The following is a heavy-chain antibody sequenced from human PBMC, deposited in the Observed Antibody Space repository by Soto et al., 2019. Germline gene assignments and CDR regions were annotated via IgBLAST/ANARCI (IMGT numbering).Heavy chain of an antibody. CDR3: ARVNDYGDYYYGMDF. D-gene: IGHD4-17*01. CDR1: GYSFTSYW. CDR2: IYPGDSDT. J-gene: IGHJ6*02. Sequence: RGESLKISCKGSGYSFTSYWIGWVRQMPGKGLEWMGIIYPGDSDTRYSPSFQGQVTISADKSISTAYLQWSSLKASDTAMYYCARVNDYGDYYYGMDFWGQGSTVTVSS. V-gene: IGHV5-51*01.